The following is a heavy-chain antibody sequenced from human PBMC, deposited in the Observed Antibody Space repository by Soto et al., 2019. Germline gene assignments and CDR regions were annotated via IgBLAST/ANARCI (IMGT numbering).Heavy chain of an antibody. J-gene: IGHJ6*02. D-gene: IGHD1-1*01. Sequence: GASVKVCCTASGYTFTGYYMHWVRQAPGQGLEWMGWINPNSGGTNYAQKFQGWVTMTRDTSISTAYMELSRLRSDDTAVYYCARDFKTGTLGFYGMDVWGQGTTVTVSS. CDR3: ARDFKTGTLGFYGMDV. CDR2: INPNSGGT. V-gene: IGHV1-2*04. CDR1: GYTFTGYY.